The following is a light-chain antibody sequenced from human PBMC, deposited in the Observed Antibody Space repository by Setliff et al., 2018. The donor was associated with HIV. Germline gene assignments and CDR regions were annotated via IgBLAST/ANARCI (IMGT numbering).Light chain of an antibody. Sequence: QSALTQPASVSGSPGQSITISCTGTSSDVGGYNYVSWYQQHPGKAPKLMIYDVSDRPSGVSNRFSGSKSGNTASLTISGLQAEDEADYYCQSYDSSRLTWVFGGGTKVTVL. CDR1: SSDVGGYNY. CDR3: QSYDSSRLTWV. J-gene: IGLJ3*02. CDR2: DVS. V-gene: IGLV2-14*03.